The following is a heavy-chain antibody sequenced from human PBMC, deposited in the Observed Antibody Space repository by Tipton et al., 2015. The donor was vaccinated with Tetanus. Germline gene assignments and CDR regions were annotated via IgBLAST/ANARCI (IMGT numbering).Heavy chain of an antibody. V-gene: IGHV4-31*02. D-gene: IGHD3-22*01. Sequence: SGGSITSDNHYWSWIRQPPGKGLEWIGYIYHSGSTYYNASLKSRLDISLDTSKNQFSLRLTSVTVADTAVYYCARGMDYDSSGIDDFWGQGTLVTVSS. J-gene: IGHJ4*02. CDR3: ARGMDYDSSGIDDF. CDR2: IYHSGST. CDR1: GGSITSDNHY.